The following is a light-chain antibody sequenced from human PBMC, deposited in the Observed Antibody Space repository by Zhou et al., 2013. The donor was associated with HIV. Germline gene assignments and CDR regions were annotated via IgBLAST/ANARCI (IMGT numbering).Light chain of an antibody. J-gene: IGKJ4*01. Sequence: DVVMTQTPLSLSVTPGQPASISCKSSQSLLQTDGKTYLYWYVQKPGQPPQLLMYEVSNRVSGVPDRFSGSGSGTDFTLKISRVGGVRSGLGFITCMQSIQLLALTFGGGTKVE. CDR2: EVS. V-gene: IGKV2D-29*01. CDR1: QSLLQTDGKTY. CDR3: MQSIQLLALT.